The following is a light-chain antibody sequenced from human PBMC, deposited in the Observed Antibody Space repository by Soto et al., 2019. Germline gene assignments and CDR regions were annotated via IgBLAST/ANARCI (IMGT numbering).Light chain of an antibody. V-gene: IGLV1-40*01. CDR2: GDT. Sequence: QSVLTQPPSVSGAPGQRVTISCTGSSSNIGAGYDVHWYQVVPGTAPKLLIYGDTNRPSGVPDRFSGSKSGSSASLAITGLQAEDEADYYCQSYDTSLNDLEGVFGGGTQL. J-gene: IGLJ3*02. CDR3: QSYDTSLNDLEGV. CDR1: SSNIGAGYD.